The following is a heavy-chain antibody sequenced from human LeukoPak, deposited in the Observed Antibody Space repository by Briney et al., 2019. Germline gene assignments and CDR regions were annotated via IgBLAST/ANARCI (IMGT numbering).Heavy chain of an antibody. CDR3: ARDMQLYYYDSSGYYDY. V-gene: IGHV3-7*01. CDR2: IKQVGSEK. CDR1: GFTFSSYW. J-gene: IGHJ4*02. D-gene: IGHD3-22*01. Sequence: GGSLRLSCGASGFTFSSYWMSWVRQAPGKGLEWVANIKQVGSEKYYVDSVKGRFTISRDNAKNSLYLQMNSLRAEDTAVYYCARDMQLYYYDSSGYYDYWGQGTLVTVSS.